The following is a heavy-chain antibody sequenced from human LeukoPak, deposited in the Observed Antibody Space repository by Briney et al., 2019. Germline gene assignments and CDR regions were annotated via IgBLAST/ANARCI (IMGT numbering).Heavy chain of an antibody. CDR2: IYRSGST. Sequence: SGTLSLTCAVSGGSISSSNWWSWVRQPPGKGLEWIGEIYRSGSTNYNPSLKSRVTISVDKSKNQFSLKLSSVTAADTAVYYCARRVQYGDYAFDIWGQGTIVTVSS. V-gene: IGHV4-4*02. CDR1: GGSISSSNW. CDR3: ARRVQYGDYAFDI. J-gene: IGHJ3*02. D-gene: IGHD4-17*01.